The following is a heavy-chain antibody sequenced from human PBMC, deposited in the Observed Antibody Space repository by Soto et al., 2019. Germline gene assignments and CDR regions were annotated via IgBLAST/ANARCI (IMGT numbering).Heavy chain of an antibody. CDR1: VCNLSSSNW. V-gene: IGHV4-4*02. CDR3: VHHGGDPYYHDF. D-gene: IGHD4-17*01. J-gene: IGHJ4*01. CDR2: IFYSGST. Sequence: SETRARACAGSVCNLSSSNWWRLVLQPPGKALEWLGEIFYSGSTKYNPSLNSRVTISADQSKNHLSLRLSSVTAADTAVYYCVHHGGDPYYHDFWGQGILVTGSS.